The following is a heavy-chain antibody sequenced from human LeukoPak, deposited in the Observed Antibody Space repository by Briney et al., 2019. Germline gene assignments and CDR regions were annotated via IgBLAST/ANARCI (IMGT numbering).Heavy chain of an antibody. D-gene: IGHD4-17*01. Sequence: GGSLRLSCAASGFSFRRYTLNWVRQAPGKGLEWVSSISGSSSYIYYADSVKGRFTISRDNTKNSLYLQMNSLRAEDTAVYYCVRLYYSDTGDYWGQGTLVTVSS. CDR3: VRLYYSDTGDY. J-gene: IGHJ4*02. V-gene: IGHV3-21*01. CDR2: ISGSSSYI. CDR1: GFSFRRYT.